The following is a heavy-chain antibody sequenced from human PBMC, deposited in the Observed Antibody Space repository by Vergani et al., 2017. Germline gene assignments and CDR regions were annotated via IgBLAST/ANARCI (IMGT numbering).Heavy chain of an antibody. D-gene: IGHD6-6*01. CDR2: ISYDGSNK. Sequence: QVQLVESGGGVVQPGRSLRLSCAASGFTFSSYAMHWVRQAPGKGLEWVAVISYDGSNKYYADSVKGRFTISRDNSKNTLYLQMNSLRAEDTAVYYCARGNLYSSSSWAFDIWGQGTMVTVSS. CDR3: ARGNLYSSSSWAFDI. J-gene: IGHJ3*02. CDR1: GFTFSSYA. V-gene: IGHV3-30*01.